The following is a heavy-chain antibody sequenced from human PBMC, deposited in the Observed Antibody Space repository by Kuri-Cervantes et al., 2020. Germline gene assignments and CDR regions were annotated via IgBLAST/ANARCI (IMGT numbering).Heavy chain of an antibody. J-gene: IGHJ2*01. D-gene: IGHD5-18*01. Sequence: GGSLRLSCQGSGYTFANYYIAWVRQVPGRGLEWMGFIYPDNSHTSYSPSFQGQVTMSADKSINTAYLQWSSLKASDTAMYYCARQGGYSGYWYFDLWGRGTLVTVSS. V-gene: IGHV5-51*01. CDR3: ARQGGYSGYWYFDL. CDR2: IYPDNSHT. CDR1: GYTFANYY.